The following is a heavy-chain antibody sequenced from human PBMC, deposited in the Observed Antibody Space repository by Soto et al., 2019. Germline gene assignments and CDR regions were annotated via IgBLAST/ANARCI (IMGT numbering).Heavy chain of an antibody. CDR3: PHRPGGWYLFDY. CDR1: GFSLSTSGLG. J-gene: IGHJ4*02. Sequence: QITLKESGPTLVRPTQTLTLTCTFSGFSLSTSGLGVGWIRQPPGKALEWLALIYWNDDKRYSPSLKARLTITRDPSKNQVALKMTTRTLVNTPKYYCPHRPGGWYLFDYGAQGPLVTVSS. V-gene: IGHV2-5*01. CDR2: IYWNDDK. D-gene: IGHD6-19*01.